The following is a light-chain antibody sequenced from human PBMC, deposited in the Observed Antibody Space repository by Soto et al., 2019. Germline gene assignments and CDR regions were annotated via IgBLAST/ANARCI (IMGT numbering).Light chain of an antibody. CDR1: SSDIGAYDY. Sequence: QSVLTQPASVSGSPGQSITISCTGTSSDIGAYDYVSWYQQHPGKAPKLLIYEVTHRPSGVSPRFSGSKSASTASLTVSGLQAEDEAHYYCSSYASSRSVVFGGGTKVTVL. CDR3: SSYASSRSVV. CDR2: EVT. V-gene: IGLV2-14*01. J-gene: IGLJ2*01.